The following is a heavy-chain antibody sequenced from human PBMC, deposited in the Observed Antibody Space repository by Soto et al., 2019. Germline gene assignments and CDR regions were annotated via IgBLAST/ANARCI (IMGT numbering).Heavy chain of an antibody. V-gene: IGHV1-2*02. CDR3: ATSGRGSAYYYHYAMDV. CDR2: INPKSGGT. J-gene: IGHJ6*02. CDR1: GYTLTDHY. Sequence: ASVKVCWKDSGYTLTDHYSHWVRLAPRQGLEWMGWINPKSGGTNYAQKFQYRVTITRDPSISTTYMDLSRLRSDDTAVYYCATSGRGSAYYYHYAMDVWGQGTTVTVSS. D-gene: IGHD1-26*01.